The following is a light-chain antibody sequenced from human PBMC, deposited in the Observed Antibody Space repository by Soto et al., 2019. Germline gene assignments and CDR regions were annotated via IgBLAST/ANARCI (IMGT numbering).Light chain of an antibody. CDR2: EVS. J-gene: IGLJ2*01. V-gene: IGLV2-8*01. CDR3: SSCAGSNNLV. CDR1: SSDVCGYNS. Sequence: QSALTQPPSASGSPGQSVTIPCTGTSSDVCGYNSVSRYQQHPGKVPKLMIYEVSKWPSGVPDRFSGSKSGNTASLTVSGLQAEDEADYYCSSCAGSNNLVFGGGTKLTVL.